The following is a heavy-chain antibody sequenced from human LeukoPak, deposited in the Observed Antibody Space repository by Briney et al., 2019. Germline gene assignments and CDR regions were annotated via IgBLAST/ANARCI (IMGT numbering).Heavy chain of an antibody. CDR2: IYYSGST. Sequence: TTSETLSLTCTVSGGSISSYYWSWIRQPPGKGLEWIGYIYYSGSTNYNPSLKSRVTISVDTSKNQFSLKLSSVTAADTAVYYCASSVGEGYYYYGMDVWGQGTTVTVSS. V-gene: IGHV4-59*08. CDR1: GGSISSYY. D-gene: IGHD1-26*01. CDR3: ASSVGEGYYYYGMDV. J-gene: IGHJ6*02.